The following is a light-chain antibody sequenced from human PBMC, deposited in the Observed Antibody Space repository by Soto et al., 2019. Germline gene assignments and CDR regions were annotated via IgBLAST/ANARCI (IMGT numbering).Light chain of an antibody. CDR2: GAS. J-gene: IGKJ4*01. Sequence: EIVLTQSPGTLSLSPGERATLSCRASQSVSGTYLAWYQQTPGQAPRLLIFGASTRATGIPDRFSGSGSGTEFTLTISSLQSEDFAVYYCQQYNNWLTFGGGTKVDIK. CDR1: QSVSGTY. V-gene: IGKV3-15*01. CDR3: QQYNNWLT.